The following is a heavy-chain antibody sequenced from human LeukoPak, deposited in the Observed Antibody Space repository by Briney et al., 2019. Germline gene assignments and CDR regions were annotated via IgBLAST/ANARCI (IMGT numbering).Heavy chain of an antibody. Sequence: PGRSLRLSCAASGFTFSSYAMHWVRQAPGKGLEWVAVISYDGSNKYYADSVKGRFTISRDNSKNTLYLQMNSLRAEDTAVYYCASLAESLPRYNYYYGMDVWGQGTTVTVSS. V-gene: IGHV3-30-3*01. CDR2: ISYDGSNK. CDR1: GFTFSSYA. J-gene: IGHJ6*02. D-gene: IGHD2-15*01. CDR3: ASLAESLPRYNYYYGMDV.